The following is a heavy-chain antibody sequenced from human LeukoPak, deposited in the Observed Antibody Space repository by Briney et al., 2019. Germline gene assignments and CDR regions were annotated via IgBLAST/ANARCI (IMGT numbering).Heavy chain of an antibody. CDR3: TLDDVGLAPDY. J-gene: IGHJ4*02. CDR1: GFTFTAAW. D-gene: IGHD3-16*01. V-gene: IGHV3-15*04. Sequence: PGGSLRLSCAASGFTFTAAWMSWVRQAPGEGLEWVGRIESKSDGGTTYYAAPVKGRFTISRDDLKNTLYLQMNSLKTEDTAVYFCTLDDVGLAPDYWGQGTLVTVSS. CDR2: IESKSDGGTT.